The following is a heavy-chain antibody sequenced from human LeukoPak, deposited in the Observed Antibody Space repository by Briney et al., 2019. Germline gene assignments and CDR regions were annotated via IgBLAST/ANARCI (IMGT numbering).Heavy chain of an antibody. J-gene: IGHJ4*02. CDR3: ARDGGSYYFDY. CDR2: ISSSGSYI. V-gene: IGHV3-21*01. D-gene: IGHD1-26*01. CDR1: GFTFSSYS. Sequence: GGSLRLSCAASGFTFSSYSMNWVRQAPGKGLEWVSSISSSGSYIYYADSVKGRFTISRDNAKDSLYLQMNSLRAEDTAVYYCARDGGSYYFDYWGQGTLVTVSS.